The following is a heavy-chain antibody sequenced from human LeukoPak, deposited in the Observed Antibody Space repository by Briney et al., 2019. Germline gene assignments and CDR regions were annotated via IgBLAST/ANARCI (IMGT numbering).Heavy chain of an antibody. CDR2: ISGSGGST. Sequence: GGSLRLSCAASGFAFSNCAMGWVRQAPGKGLEWVSAISGSGGSTYYADSVKGRFTISRDNSKNTLYLQMNSLRAEDTAVYYCAKDLSRWLVPHYFDYWGQGTLVTVSS. CDR3: AKDLSRWLVPHYFDY. D-gene: IGHD6-19*01. CDR1: GFAFSNCA. V-gene: IGHV3-23*01. J-gene: IGHJ4*02.